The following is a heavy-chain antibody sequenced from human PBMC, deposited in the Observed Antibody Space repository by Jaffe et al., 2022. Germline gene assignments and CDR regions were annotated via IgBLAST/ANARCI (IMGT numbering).Heavy chain of an antibody. Sequence: EVHLVESGGGLVQPGRSLRLSCTASGFTFGEYAMSWVRQAPGKGLEWVGFIRSKAYGGTTEYAASVKGRFTILREDSKSIAYLQMSSLKTEDTAVYYCTVSDYVAVDAFDIWGQGTLVTVSS. D-gene: IGHD4-17*01. CDR1: GFTFGEYA. J-gene: IGHJ3*02. CDR3: TVSDYVAVDAFDI. CDR2: IRSKAYGGTT. V-gene: IGHV3-49*04.